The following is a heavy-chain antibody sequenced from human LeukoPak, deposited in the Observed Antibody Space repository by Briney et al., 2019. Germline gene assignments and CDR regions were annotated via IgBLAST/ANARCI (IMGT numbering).Heavy chain of an antibody. CDR2: IGNDGRDQ. J-gene: IGHJ4*02. CDR1: GFTFSGHA. CDR3: AALHTGTFVDY. V-gene: IGHV3-30*02. D-gene: IGHD4-17*01. Sequence: GGSLRLSCAASGFTFSGHAMHWVRQTPGVGLEWVAIIGNDGRDQHYSESVKGRFTISRDNSKNTLSLQMNSLRTEDTAVYYCAALHTGTFVDYWGQGTLVTVSS.